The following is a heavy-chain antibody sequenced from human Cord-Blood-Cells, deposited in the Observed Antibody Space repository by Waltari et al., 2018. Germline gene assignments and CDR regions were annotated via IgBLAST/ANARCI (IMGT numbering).Heavy chain of an antibody. CDR3: ARVPASTVVTDY. J-gene: IGHJ4*02. CDR2: INHSGST. D-gene: IGHD4-17*01. V-gene: IGHV4-34*01. Sequence: QVQLPQWGAGLLKTSETLSLTCAVYGWSFRGSYWSWIRQPPGKGLEWIGEINHSGSTNYNPSLKSRVTISVDTSKNQFSLKLSSVTAADTAVYYCARVPASTVVTDYWGQGTLVTVSS. CDR1: GWSFRGSY.